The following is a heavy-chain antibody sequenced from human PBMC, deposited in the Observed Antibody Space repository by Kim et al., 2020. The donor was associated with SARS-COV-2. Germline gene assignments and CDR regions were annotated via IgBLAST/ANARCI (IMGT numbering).Heavy chain of an antibody. V-gene: IGHV1-18*04. D-gene: IGHD1-26*01. Sequence: ASVKVSCKASGYTFSSYAFSWVRQAPGQGLEWVGWISAYDRNTNYAQKLQDRVTMTTDTSTSTAYMELRSLRSDDTAVYYCGCGTLGVSPYGMDVWGQGTTVTVSS. CDR3: GCGTLGVSPYGMDV. CDR1: GYTFSSYA. CDR2: ISAYDRNT. J-gene: IGHJ6*02.